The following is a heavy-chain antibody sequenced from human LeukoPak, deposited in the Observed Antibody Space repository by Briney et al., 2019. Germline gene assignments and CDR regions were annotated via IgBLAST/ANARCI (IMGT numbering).Heavy chain of an antibody. V-gene: IGHV3-23*01. CDR1: GFTFSSYA. CDR2: ISGSGGST. Sequence: QAGGSLRLSCAASGFTFSSYAMSWVRQAPGKGLEWVSAISGSGGSTYYADSVKGRFTISRDNSKNTLYLQMSSLRAEDTAVYYCANSVEYYYDSGGYLPRWFDPWGQGTLVTVSS. J-gene: IGHJ5*02. D-gene: IGHD3-22*01. CDR3: ANSVEYYYDSGGYLPRWFDP.